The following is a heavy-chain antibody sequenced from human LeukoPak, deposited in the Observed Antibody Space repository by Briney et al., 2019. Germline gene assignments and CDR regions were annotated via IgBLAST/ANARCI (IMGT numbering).Heavy chain of an antibody. Sequence: GGSLRLSCAASGFTFDDYAMHWVRHAPGKGLEWVSGISWSSGSIGYADSVKGRFTISRDNAKNSLYLQMNSLRAEDTALYYCAKDIRYSSGWYFDYWGQGTLVTVSS. CDR3: AKDIRYSSGWYFDY. D-gene: IGHD6-19*01. CDR2: ISWSSGSI. CDR1: GFTFDDYA. J-gene: IGHJ4*02. V-gene: IGHV3-9*01.